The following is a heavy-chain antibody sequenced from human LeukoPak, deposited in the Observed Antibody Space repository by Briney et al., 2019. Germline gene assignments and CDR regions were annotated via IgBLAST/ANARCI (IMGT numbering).Heavy chain of an antibody. D-gene: IGHD1-26*01. J-gene: IGHJ6*03. CDR1: EFTFSNYN. CDR2: ITSSGTYT. V-gene: IGHV3-21*01. CDR3: ARDPYRGNYGTYYYYYMDV. Sequence: TPGGSLRLSWADSEFTFSNYNMNWARQAPGKAREWVSSITSSGTYTFYADSVKGRFTTSRDNAKNSLYLQMDSLGPEDTAVYYCARDPYRGNYGTYYYYYMDVWGKGTTVTISS.